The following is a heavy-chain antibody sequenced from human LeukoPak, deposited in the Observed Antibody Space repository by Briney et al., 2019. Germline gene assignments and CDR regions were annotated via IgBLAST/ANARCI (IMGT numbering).Heavy chain of an antibody. CDR1: GFTVSSNY. Sequence: PGGSLRLSCAASGFTVSSNYMSWVRQAPGKRLEWVSVIYSGGSTYYADSVKGRFTISRDNSKNTLYLQMNSLRAEDTAVYYCARDSDSRGICDYWGQGTLVTVSS. CDR3: ARDSDSRGICDY. V-gene: IGHV3-66*01. D-gene: IGHD3-22*01. CDR2: IYSGGST. J-gene: IGHJ4*02.